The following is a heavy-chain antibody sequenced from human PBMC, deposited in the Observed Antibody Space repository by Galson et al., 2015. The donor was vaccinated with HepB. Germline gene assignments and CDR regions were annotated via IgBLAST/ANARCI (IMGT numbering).Heavy chain of an antibody. D-gene: IGHD1-20*01. V-gene: IGHV1-69*06. CDR1: GGTFSSYA. J-gene: IGHJ5*02. CDR3: ARAQLGYNWNLNWFDP. CDR2: IIPTFGTA. Sequence: SVEVSCKASGGTFSSYAISWVRQAPGQGLEWMGGIIPTFGTANYAQKFQGRVTITADKSTSTAYMELSSLRSEDTAVYYCARAQLGYNWNLNWFDPRGQGTLVTVSS.